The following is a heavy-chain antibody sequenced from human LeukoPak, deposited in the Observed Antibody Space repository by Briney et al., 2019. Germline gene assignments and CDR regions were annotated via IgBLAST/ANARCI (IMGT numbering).Heavy chain of an antibody. CDR3: ARAGSSWYST. Sequence: PSETLSLTCTVSGGSISSSSYYWGWIRQPPGKGLEWIGYIYYSGSTYYNPSLKSRVTISVDTSKNQFSLKLSSVTAADTAVYYCARAGSSWYSTWGQGTLVTVSS. CDR1: GGSISSSSYY. D-gene: IGHD6-13*01. CDR2: IYYSGST. V-gene: IGHV4-31*03. J-gene: IGHJ5*02.